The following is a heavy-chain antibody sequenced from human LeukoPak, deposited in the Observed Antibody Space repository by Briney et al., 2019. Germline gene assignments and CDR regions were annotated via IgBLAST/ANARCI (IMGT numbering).Heavy chain of an antibody. D-gene: IGHD3-22*01. CDR2: INHSGST. CDR1: GGSFSGYY. Sequence: SETLSLTCAVYGGSFSGYYWSWIRQPPGKGLEWIGEINHSGSTKYNPSLKSRVTISVHTSKNQFSLKLSSVTAAYTAVYYCARVSGITMIVVVQSDGFDIWGQGTMVSVSS. J-gene: IGHJ3*02. CDR3: ARVSGITMIVVVQSDGFDI. V-gene: IGHV4-34*01.